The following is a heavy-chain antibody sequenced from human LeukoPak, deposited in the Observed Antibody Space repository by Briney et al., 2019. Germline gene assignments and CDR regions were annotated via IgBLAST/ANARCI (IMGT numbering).Heavy chain of an antibody. CDR1: GFTFSSYA. CDR3: ARGGRLPAAGDFDY. Sequence: GGSLRLSCAASGFTFSSYAMHWVRQAPGKGLEYVSAISSNGGSTYYANSVKGRFTISRDNSKNTLYLQMGSLRAEDMAVYYCARGGRLPAAGDFDYWGQGSLVTDSS. J-gene: IGHJ4*02. V-gene: IGHV3-64*01. D-gene: IGHD2-21*01. CDR2: ISSNGGST.